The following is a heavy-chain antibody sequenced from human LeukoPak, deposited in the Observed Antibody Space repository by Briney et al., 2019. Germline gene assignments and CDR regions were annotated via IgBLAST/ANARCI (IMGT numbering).Heavy chain of an antibody. D-gene: IGHD4-17*01. CDR2: IYYSGST. Sequence: ASETLSLTCTVSGGSISSYYWSWIRQPPGKGLEWIGYIYYSGSTNYNPSLKSRVTMSVDTSKNQFSLKLSSVTAADTAVYYCARDFYGYGDYVSEWFDPWGQGTLVTVSS. CDR3: ARDFYGYGDYVSEWFDP. J-gene: IGHJ5*02. V-gene: IGHV4-59*12. CDR1: GGSISSYY.